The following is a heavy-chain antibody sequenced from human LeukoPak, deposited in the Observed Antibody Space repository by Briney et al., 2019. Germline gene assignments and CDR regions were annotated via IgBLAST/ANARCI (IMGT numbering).Heavy chain of an antibody. V-gene: IGHV4-61*08. J-gene: IGHJ4*02. CDR3: ARLDFWSGPGFDY. Sequence: SETLSLTCAVSGGSISSGGYSWSWIRQPPGKGLEWIGYIYYSGSTNYNPSLKSRVTISVDTSKNQFSLKLSSVTAADTAVYYCARLDFWSGPGFDYWGQGTLVTVSS. CDR2: IYYSGST. D-gene: IGHD3-3*01. CDR1: GGSISSGGYS.